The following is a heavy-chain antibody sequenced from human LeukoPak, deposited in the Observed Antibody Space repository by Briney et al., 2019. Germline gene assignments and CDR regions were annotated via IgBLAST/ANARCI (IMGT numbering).Heavy chain of an antibody. CDR2: IYTSGST. CDR3: ARDGPYSSSYYYYMDV. J-gene: IGHJ6*03. D-gene: IGHD6-13*01. Sequence: SETPSLTCTVSGGSISSGSYYWSWIRQPAGKGLEWIGRIYTSGSTNYNPSLKSRVTISVDTSKNQFSLKLSSVTAADTAVYYCARDGPYSSSYYYYMDVWGKGTTVTVSS. V-gene: IGHV4-61*02. CDR1: GGSISSGSYY.